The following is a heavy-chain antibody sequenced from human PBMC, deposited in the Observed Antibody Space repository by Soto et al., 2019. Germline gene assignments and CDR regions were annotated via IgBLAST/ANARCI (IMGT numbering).Heavy chain of an antibody. J-gene: IGHJ3*02. CDR1: GFTFSSYG. CDR2: ISYDGSNK. Sequence: QVQLVDSGGGVVQPGRSLRLSCAASGFTFSSYGMHWVRQAPGKGLEWVAVISYDGSNKYYADSVKGRFTISRDNSKNTLYLQMNSLRAEDTAVYYCAKDRDAFDIWGQGTMVTVSS. CDR3: AKDRDAFDI. V-gene: IGHV3-30*18.